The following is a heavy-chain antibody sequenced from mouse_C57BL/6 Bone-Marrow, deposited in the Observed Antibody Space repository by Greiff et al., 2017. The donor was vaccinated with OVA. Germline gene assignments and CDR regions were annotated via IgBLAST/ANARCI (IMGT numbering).Heavy chain of an antibody. CDR2: ISDGGSYT. CDR1: GFTFSSYA. D-gene: IGHD2-2*01. CDR3: ARDEVTTRYVDV. J-gene: IGHJ1*03. V-gene: IGHV5-4*01. Sequence: EVQVVESGGGLVKPGGSLKLSCAASGFTFSSYAMSWVRQTPEKRLEWVATISDGGSYTYYPDNVKGRFPISRDNAKNNLYLQMSHQKSEDKAMESCARDEVTTRYVDVWGTGTTVTVSS.